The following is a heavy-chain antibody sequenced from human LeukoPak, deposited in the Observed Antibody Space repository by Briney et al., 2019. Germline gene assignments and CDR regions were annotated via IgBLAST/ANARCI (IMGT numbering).Heavy chain of an antibody. Sequence: ASVKVPCKASGYTFTSYYMHWVRQAPGQGLEWMGIINPSGGSTSYAQKFQGRVTMTRDTSTSTVYMELSSLRSEDTAVYYCARASSGWLFDYWGQGTLVTVSS. CDR2: INPSGGST. V-gene: IGHV1-46*03. CDR3: ARASSGWLFDY. CDR1: GYTFTSYY. D-gene: IGHD6-19*01. J-gene: IGHJ4*02.